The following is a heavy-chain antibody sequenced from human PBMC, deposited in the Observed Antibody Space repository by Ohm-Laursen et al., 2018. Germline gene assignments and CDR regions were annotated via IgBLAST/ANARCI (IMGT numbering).Heavy chain of an antibody. V-gene: IGHV3-53*01. D-gene: IGHD6-19*01. Sequence: GSLRLSCSASGFAVSNNYMTWVRQAPGKGLEWVSAIYSGGSTYYADSVEGRFTISRDSSKNTLYLQMDSLRGEDTAVYYCATDRSGWFKYWGQGTLVTVSS. J-gene: IGHJ4*02. CDR1: GFAVSNNY. CDR3: ATDRSGWFKY. CDR2: IYSGGST.